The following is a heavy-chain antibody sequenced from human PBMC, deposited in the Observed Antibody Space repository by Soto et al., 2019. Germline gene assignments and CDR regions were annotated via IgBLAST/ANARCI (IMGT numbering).Heavy chain of an antibody. CDR2: IYYAGTT. V-gene: IGHV4-59*08. Sequence: ETLSLTCTVSGGSITNYYCSWIRQPPGKGLEWIGYIYYAGTTTYHPSLKSRVSISVDTSKNEVSLTLTSVTAADTAVYYCARLGAYYQALDSWGQGTLVTVSS. J-gene: IGHJ4*02. D-gene: IGHD3-22*01. CDR3: ARLGAYYQALDS. CDR1: GGSITNYY.